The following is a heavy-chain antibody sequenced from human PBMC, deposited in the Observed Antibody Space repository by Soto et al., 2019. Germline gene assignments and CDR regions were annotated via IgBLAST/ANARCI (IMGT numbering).Heavy chain of an antibody. Sequence: QVQLQESGPGLVKPSETLSLTCTVSGGSVSSGSYYWSWIRQPPGKGLEWIGYIYYSGSTNYNPSLKSRVTISVDTSKNQFSLKLSSVTAADTAVYYCARVTLGAFDYWGQGTLVTVSS. J-gene: IGHJ4*02. CDR3: ARVTLGAFDY. CDR1: GGSVSSGSYY. D-gene: IGHD6-6*01. CDR2: IYYSGST. V-gene: IGHV4-61*01.